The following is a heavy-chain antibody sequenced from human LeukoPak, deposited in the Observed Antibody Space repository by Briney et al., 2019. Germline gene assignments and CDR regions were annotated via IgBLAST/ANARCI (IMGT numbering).Heavy chain of an antibody. Sequence: GGSLRLSCAASGFTFSSYEMNWVRQAPGKGLEWVSYISSSGSTIYYADSVKGRFTISRDNAKSSLYLQMNILRAEDTAIYYCAKEGRAGWFDPWGQGTLVTVSS. J-gene: IGHJ5*02. CDR3: AKEGRAGWFDP. V-gene: IGHV3-48*03. D-gene: IGHD6-19*01. CDR1: GFTFSSYE. CDR2: ISSSGSTI.